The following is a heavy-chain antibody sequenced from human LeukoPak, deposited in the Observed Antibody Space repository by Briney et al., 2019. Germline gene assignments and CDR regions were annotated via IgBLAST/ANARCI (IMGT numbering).Heavy chain of an antibody. Sequence: SETLSLTCAVYGGSFSGYYWSWIRQPPGKGLEWIGEINHSGSTNYNPSLKSRVTISVDMSKNQFSLKLSSVTAADTAVYYCARGYDPSRDAFDIWAQGTMVTVSS. V-gene: IGHV4-34*01. D-gene: IGHD3-22*01. CDR2: INHSGST. J-gene: IGHJ3*02. CDR3: ARGYDPSRDAFDI. CDR1: GGSFSGYY.